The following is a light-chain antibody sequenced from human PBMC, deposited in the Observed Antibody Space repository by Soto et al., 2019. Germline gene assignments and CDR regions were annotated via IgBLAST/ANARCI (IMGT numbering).Light chain of an antibody. CDR1: QSVSSY. V-gene: IGKV3-11*01. J-gene: IGKJ5*01. CDR3: QQRSNWPIT. CDR2: DAS. Sequence: EIALTQSPATLSLSPGARATLSCRARQSVSSYLAWYQQKPGQAPRLLIYDASNRATGIPARFSGSGSGTGFTLTISSLEPEDFAVYYCQQRSNWPITFGQGTRLEIK.